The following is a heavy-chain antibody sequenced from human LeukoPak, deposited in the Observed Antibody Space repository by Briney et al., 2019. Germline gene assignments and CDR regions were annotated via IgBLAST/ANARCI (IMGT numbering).Heavy chain of an antibody. D-gene: IGHD6-19*01. CDR1: GFTFSSYG. Sequence: GGSLRLSCAASGFTFSSYGMHWVRQAPGKGLEWVAFIRYDGSNKYHADSVKGRFTISRDNSKNTLYLQMNSLRAEDTALYYCAKDKGFTSSPGYSSGWYGNFDYWGQGTLVTVSS. CDR3: AKDKGFTSSPGYSSGWYGNFDY. V-gene: IGHV3-30*02. CDR2: IRYDGSNK. J-gene: IGHJ4*02.